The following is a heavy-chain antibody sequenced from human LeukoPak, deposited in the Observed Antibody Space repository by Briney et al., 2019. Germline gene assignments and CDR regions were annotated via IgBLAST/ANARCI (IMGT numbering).Heavy chain of an antibody. CDR1: GYSFTSYW. D-gene: IGHD1-26*01. CDR2: IYPGDSDT. CDR3: ARLLGIAGDYYFDY. J-gene: IGHJ4*02. Sequence: GESLKISCQGSGYSFTSYWIGWVRQMPGKGLEWMGIIYPGDSDTRYSPSFQGRVTISADKSISTAYLQWSSLKASDTAMYYCARLLGIAGDYYFDYWGQGTLSPSPQ. V-gene: IGHV5-51*01.